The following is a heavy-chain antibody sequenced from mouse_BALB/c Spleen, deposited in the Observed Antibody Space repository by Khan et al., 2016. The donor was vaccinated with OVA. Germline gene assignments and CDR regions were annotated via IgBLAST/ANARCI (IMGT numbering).Heavy chain of an antibody. J-gene: IGHJ2*01. CDR1: GYSFTGYF. D-gene: IGHD1-1*01. V-gene: IGHV1-20*02. CDR3: TRIYRSDFDY. Sequence: VQLKQSGPELVRPGASVMISCKASGYSFTGYFMNWVMQSHGKSLEWIGRINPHIGETFYNQKFKDKATLTVDESSNTAHMELRSLASEDSAVYYCTRIYRSDFDYWGQGTTLTVSS. CDR2: INPHIGET.